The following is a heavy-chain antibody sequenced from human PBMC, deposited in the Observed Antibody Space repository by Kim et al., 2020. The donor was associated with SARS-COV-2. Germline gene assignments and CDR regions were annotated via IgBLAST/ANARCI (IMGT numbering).Heavy chain of an antibody. V-gene: IGHV3-30*18. CDR2: ISYDGSNK. J-gene: IGHJ6*02. CDR1: GFTFTNYG. D-gene: IGHD3-10*01. CDR3: AKDSYVSGTYYIHSFYYSMDV. Sequence: GGSLRLSCAASGFTFTNYGIHWVRQAPGKGLEWVAVISYDGSNKYYADSVKDRFTISRDNSKNTLFLQMNSLRAEDTALYYCAKDSYVSGTYYIHSFYYSMDVWGQGTTVTVSS.